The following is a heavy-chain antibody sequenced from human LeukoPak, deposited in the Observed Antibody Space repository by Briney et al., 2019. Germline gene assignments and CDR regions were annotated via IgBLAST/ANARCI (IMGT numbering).Heavy chain of an antibody. Sequence: ASVKVSCKASGYTFTGYYIHWVRQAPGQGPEWMGRMNPNSGDAHYAQNFQGRVTMTRDTSISTAYMELTSLRSDDTAVYYCARVRLGRGVDDAFDVWGRGTMVTLSS. D-gene: IGHD3-10*01. V-gene: IGHV1-2*06. J-gene: IGHJ3*01. CDR2: MNPNSGDA. CDR1: GYTFTGYY. CDR3: ARVRLGRGVDDAFDV.